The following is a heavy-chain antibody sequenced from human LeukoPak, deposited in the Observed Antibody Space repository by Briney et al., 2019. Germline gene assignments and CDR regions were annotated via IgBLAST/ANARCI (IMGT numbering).Heavy chain of an antibody. Sequence: GGSLRLSCADSGLSFTNAWMSWVRQAPGKGPVWVSRINSDGSSTSYAGSAKGRFTISRDNAKNTLYLQMNSLRVEDTAVYYCASTNRLDYWGQGTLVTVSS. J-gene: IGHJ4*02. CDR1: GLSFTNAW. D-gene: IGHD2/OR15-2a*01. CDR2: INSDGSST. CDR3: ASTNRLDY. V-gene: IGHV3-74*01.